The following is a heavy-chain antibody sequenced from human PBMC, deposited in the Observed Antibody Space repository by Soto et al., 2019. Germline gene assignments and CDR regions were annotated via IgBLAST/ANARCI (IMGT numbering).Heavy chain of an antibody. CDR3: ARHPKITALVHRNFAY. V-gene: IGHV4-39*01. CDR2: IYYSGTS. D-gene: IGHD5-18*01. CDR1: GGSSSNGSYY. J-gene: IGHJ4*02. Sequence: SETLSLTCTVSGGSSSNGSYYWSWIRQPPGKGLEWIGCIYYSGTSYYNPSLKSRVTISVDTSKNQFSLKLNSVTAADTAVYYCARHPKITALVHRNFAYWGQGTLVTVS.